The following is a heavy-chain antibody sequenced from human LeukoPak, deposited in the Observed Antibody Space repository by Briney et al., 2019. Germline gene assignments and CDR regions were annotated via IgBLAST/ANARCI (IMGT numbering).Heavy chain of an antibody. J-gene: IGHJ3*02. V-gene: IGHV1-58*02. CDR3: AADQPRYPDAFDI. D-gene: IGHD1-1*01. Sequence: SVKVSCKASGFTSTTSTMQWVRQARGQRLEWIGWIVVGSGDTNYAEKFQERVTITRGMSTSTVYMELSSLRSDDTAVYYCAADQPRYPDAFDIWGQGTMVTVSS. CDR1: GFTSTTST. CDR2: IVVGSGDT.